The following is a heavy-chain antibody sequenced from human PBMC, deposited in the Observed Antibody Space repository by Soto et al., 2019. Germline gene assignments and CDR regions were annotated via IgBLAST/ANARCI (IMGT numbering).Heavy chain of an antibody. J-gene: IGHJ5*02. CDR1: GFTFDDYA. CDR2: ISWNSGSI. D-gene: IGHD2-8*01. Sequence: SLRLSCAASGFTFDDYAMHWVRQAPGKGLEWVSGISWNSGSIGYADSVKGRFTISRDNAKNSLYMQMKSLRAEETALYYCAQHSDRLYLNRTSLAPWGQGTLLTLS. CDR3: AQHSDRLYLNRTSLAP. V-gene: IGHV3-9*01.